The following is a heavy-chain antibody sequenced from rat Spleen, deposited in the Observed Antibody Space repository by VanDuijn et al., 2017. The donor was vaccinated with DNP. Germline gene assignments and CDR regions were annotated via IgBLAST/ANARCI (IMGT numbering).Heavy chain of an antibody. CDR3: TTHRTWYFDF. J-gene: IGHJ1*01. V-gene: IGHV5-31*01. CDR1: GFTFNNYW. Sequence: EVQLVESGGDLVQPGRSLKLSCIASGFTFNNYWMTWIRQVPGKGLEWVASITRSGGNAYYRDSVKGRFTISRDNAKNTQYLQMDSLRSEDTATYYCTTHRTWYFDFWGPGTMVTVSS. CDR2: ITRSGGNA.